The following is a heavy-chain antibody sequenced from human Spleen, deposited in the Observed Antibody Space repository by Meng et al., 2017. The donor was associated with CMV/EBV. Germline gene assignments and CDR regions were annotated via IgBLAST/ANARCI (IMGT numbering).Heavy chain of an antibody. CDR2: IYSGSNSR. J-gene: IGHJ4*02. V-gene: IGHV3-23*03. Sequence: GESLKISCAASGFIFNNYAMSWVRQAPGKGLEWVSVIYSGSNSRYYADSVKGRFTITRDKSKETLYLQMNSLRAEDTAIYHCVKHGRFLDGTLEFWGQGALVTVSS. D-gene: IGHD3-3*01. CDR1: GFIFNNYA. CDR3: VKHGRFLDGTLEF.